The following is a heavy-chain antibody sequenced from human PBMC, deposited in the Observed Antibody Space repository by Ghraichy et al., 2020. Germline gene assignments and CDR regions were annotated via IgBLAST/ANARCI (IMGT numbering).Heavy chain of an antibody. D-gene: IGHD1-14*01. CDR3: ARDKMGITKYYYYGMDV. J-gene: IGHJ6*02. V-gene: IGHV3-7*01. Sequence: GGSLRLSCAASRFTFSSYWMSWVRQAPGKGLEWVANIKQDGSEKYYVDSVKGRFTISRDNAKNSLYLQMNSLRAEDTAVYYCARDKMGITKYYYYGMDVWGQGTTVTVSS. CDR1: RFTFSSYW. CDR2: IKQDGSEK.